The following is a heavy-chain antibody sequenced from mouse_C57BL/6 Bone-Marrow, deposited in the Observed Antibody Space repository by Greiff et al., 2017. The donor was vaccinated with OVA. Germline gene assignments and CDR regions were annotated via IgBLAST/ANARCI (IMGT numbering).Heavy chain of an antibody. J-gene: IGHJ3*01. D-gene: IGHD6-5*01. CDR2: INPNNGGT. V-gene: IGHV1-18*01. Sequence: EVKLQESGPELVKPGASVKIPCKASGYTFTDYHMDWVKQSHGTSLEWIGDINPNNGGTNYHQTFKGQATLTVDKSSSTAYMELRSLTSDDTAVYYCSIPYVSFAYWGQGTLVTVSA. CDR1: GYTFTDYH. CDR3: SIPYVSFAY.